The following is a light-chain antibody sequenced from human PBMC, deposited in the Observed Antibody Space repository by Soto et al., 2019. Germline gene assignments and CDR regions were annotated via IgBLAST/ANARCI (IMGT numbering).Light chain of an antibody. Sequence: EIVMTQSLATLSVSPGERDTLSCRASQSVSSKLAWFQQKPGQAPSLLIYGVSTRATGVPVRFSGSGSGTEFTLTINSLQSEDFAVYYCQQYNNWPHTLGQGTKVDIK. V-gene: IGKV3-15*01. CDR1: QSVSSK. CDR2: GVS. J-gene: IGKJ2*01. CDR3: QQYNNWPHT.